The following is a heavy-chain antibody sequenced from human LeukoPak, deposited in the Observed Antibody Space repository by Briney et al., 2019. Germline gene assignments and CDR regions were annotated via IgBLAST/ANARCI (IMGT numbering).Heavy chain of an antibody. D-gene: IGHD6-6*01. V-gene: IGHV4-4*07. J-gene: IGHJ5*02. CDR2: IYTSGST. CDR1: GGSINNYY. Sequence: LETLSLTCTVSGGSINNYYWSWIRQPAGKGLEWIGRIYTSGSTNYNPSLKSRVTISVDTSKNQFSLKLSSVTAADTAVYYCAREGQLGGWFDPWGQGTLVTVSS. CDR3: AREGQLGGWFDP.